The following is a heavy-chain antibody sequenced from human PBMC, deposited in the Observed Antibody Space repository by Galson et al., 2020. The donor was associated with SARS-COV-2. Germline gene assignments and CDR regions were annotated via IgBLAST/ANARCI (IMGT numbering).Heavy chain of an antibody. V-gene: IGHV3-53*01. CDR3: ARDGQSNSGWAFDF. CDR1: GSTVTGYY. CDR2: IYIDGST. Sequence: GESLNISCGVSGSTVTGYYMSWVRQAPGKGLAWVSIIYIDGSTYYADSVEGRFTISRDNSENTVYLQMNNLRAEDTAVYYCARDGQSNSGWAFDFWGHGTLVTVSS. J-gene: IGHJ4*01. D-gene: IGHD6-19*01.